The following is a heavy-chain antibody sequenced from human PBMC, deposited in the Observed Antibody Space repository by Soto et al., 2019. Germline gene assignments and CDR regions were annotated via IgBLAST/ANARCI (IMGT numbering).Heavy chain of an antibody. Sequence: QVTVKESGPVLVKPTETLTLTCTVSGFSLSNAGLGVSWIRQPPGKALEWLTHIFSNDGKSYSTSLKSRLTISKDTAKSQVVLTMTNMDPVDTATYYCASTYSTSWYRFDPWGQGTLVTVSS. V-gene: IGHV2-26*04. CDR1: GFSLSNAGLG. D-gene: IGHD6-13*01. CDR3: ASTYSTSWYRFDP. CDR2: IFSNDGK. J-gene: IGHJ5*02.